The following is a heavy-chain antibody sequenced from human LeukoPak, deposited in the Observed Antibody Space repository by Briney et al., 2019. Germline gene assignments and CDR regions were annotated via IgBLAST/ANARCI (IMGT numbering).Heavy chain of an antibody. J-gene: IGHJ5*02. D-gene: IGHD7-27*01. CDR1: GYTFTGYY. CDR2: INPNSGGT. Sequence: ASVKVSCKASGYTFTGYYMHWVRQAPGQGLEWMGWINPNSGGTNYAQKFQGRVTMTRDTSISTAYMELSRLRSDDTAVYYCARDALRNRHWGAWFDPWGQGTLVTVSA. CDR3: ARDALRNRHWGAWFDP. V-gene: IGHV1-2*02.